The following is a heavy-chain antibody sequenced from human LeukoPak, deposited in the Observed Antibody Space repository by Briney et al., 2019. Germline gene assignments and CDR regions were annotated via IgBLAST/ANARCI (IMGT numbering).Heavy chain of an antibody. V-gene: IGHV3-74*01. D-gene: IGHD6-19*01. J-gene: IGHJ4*02. CDR1: GFTFSSYW. CDR3: ARGGVRSGWYYFDY. Sequence: PGGSLRLSCAASGFTFSSYWMHWVRQAPGKGLVWVSRINSDGSSTSYADSVKGRFTISRDNAKNTLYLQMNSLRAEDTAVYYCARGGVRSGWYYFDYWGQGTLVTVSS. CDR2: INSDGSST.